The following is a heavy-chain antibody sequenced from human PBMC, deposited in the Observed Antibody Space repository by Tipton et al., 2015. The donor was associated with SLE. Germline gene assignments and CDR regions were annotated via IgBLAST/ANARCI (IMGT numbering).Heavy chain of an antibody. CDR2: VHQNGFT. Sequence: TLSLTCAVSGGSISSGSFSWSWIRQPPGKGLEWIGYVHQNGFTYSTPSLRSRVTISMDKSNNQFSLKLTSVTAADTAVYYCARDGSGYYHFDYWGRGAQVTVSS. J-gene: IGHJ4*02. CDR3: ARDGSGYYHFDY. D-gene: IGHD3-22*01. V-gene: IGHV4-30-2*01. CDR1: GGSISSGSFS.